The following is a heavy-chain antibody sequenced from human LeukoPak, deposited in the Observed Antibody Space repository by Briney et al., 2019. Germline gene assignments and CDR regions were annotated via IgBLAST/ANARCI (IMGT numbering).Heavy chain of an antibody. CDR1: GFTFSTYA. CDR3: AKSHPPTVTTEEGEYLQH. V-gene: IGHV3-30-3*02. Sequence: GGSLRLSCAASGFTFSTYAFHWVRQAPGTGLEWVAVISSDGKNKIYADSVKGRFTIYRDNFKNTVYLQMNSLRAEETAVYYCAKSHPPTVTTEEGEYLQHWGQGTLVTVSS. D-gene: IGHD4-17*01. CDR2: ISSDGKNK. J-gene: IGHJ1*01.